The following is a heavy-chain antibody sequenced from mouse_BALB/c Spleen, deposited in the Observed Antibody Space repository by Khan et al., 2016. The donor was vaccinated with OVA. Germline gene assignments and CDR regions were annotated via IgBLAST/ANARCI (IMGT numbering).Heavy chain of an antibody. D-gene: IGHD1-3*01. CDR2: ISTYYGDA. Sequence: VQLQESGAKLVRPGVSVKISCKGSGYTFTDFAMHWMKQSHAKSLEWLGVISTYYGDADYNHKFRDKATMTVDKSSSTAYMELAGLTSEDSAIYYCVRGSGKSRFAYWGQGTLVTVSA. J-gene: IGHJ3*01. CDR1: GYTFTDFA. CDR3: VRGSGKSRFAY. V-gene: IGHV1S137*01.